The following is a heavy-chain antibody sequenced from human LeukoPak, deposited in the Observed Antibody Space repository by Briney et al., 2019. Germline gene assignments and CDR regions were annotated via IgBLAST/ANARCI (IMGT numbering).Heavy chain of an antibody. CDR1: GFTFDDYA. D-gene: IGHD3-22*01. CDR3: ARGYYYDSSTYPGDY. J-gene: IGHJ4*02. CDR2: ISWDGGST. V-gene: IGHV3-43D*03. Sequence: PGGSLRLSCAASGFTFDDYAMHWVRQAPGKGLEWVSLISWDGGSTYYADSVKGRFTISRDNAKNSLYLQMKSLRAEDTALYYCARGYYYDSSTYPGDYWGQGTLVTVSS.